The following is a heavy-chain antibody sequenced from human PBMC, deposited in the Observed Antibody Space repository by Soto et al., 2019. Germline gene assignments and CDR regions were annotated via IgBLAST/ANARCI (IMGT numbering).Heavy chain of an antibody. CDR1: GFTFSSYS. D-gene: IGHD3-22*01. CDR3: ARALEVGYDSSPGY. CDR2: ISSSSSTI. Sequence: LRLSCAASGFTFSSYSMNWVRQAPGKGLEWVSYISSSSSTIYYADSVKGRFTISRDNAKNSLYLQMNSLRDEDTAVYYCARALEVGYDSSPGYWGQGTLVTVSS. V-gene: IGHV3-48*02. J-gene: IGHJ4*02.